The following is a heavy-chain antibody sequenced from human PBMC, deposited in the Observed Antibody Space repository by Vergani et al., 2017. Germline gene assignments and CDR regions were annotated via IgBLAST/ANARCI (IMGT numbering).Heavy chain of an antibody. J-gene: IGHJ2*01. Sequence: QVQLQESGPGLVKPSETLSLTCTVSGGSISSYYWSWIRQPPGQGLEWIGYIYYSGSTNSNPYLKSRVTISVDTSKNQFSLKLSSVTAADTAVYYCARDTIGWYFDRWGRGTLVTVSS. D-gene: IGHD3-9*01. CDR1: GGSISSYY. CDR3: ARDTIGWYFDR. V-gene: IGHV4-59*01. CDR2: IYYSGST.